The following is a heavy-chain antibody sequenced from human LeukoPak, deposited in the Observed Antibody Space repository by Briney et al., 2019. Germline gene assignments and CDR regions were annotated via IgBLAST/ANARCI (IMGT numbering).Heavy chain of an antibody. CDR2: ISYDGSNK. CDR1: GFTFSSYA. CDR3: ARVLGSWDYAGDY. V-gene: IGHV3-30-3*01. J-gene: IGHJ4*02. Sequence: PGRSLRLSCAASGFTFSSYAMHWVRQAPGKGLEWVAVISYDGSNKYYADSVKGRFTISRDNSKNTLYLQMNSLRAEDTAVYYCARVLGSWDYAGDYWGQGTLVTVSS. D-gene: IGHD6-13*01.